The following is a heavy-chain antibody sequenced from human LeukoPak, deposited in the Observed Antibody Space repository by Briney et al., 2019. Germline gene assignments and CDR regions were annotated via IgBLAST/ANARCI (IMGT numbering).Heavy chain of an antibody. V-gene: IGHV3-33*08. Sequence: GGSLRLSCAASGFTFSSSAMSWVRQVPGKGLEWVAVIWYDGSNKYYADSVKGRFTISRDNSKNTLYLQMNSLRAEDTAVYYCARDALPLAFDIWGQGTMVTVSS. CDR1: GFTFSSSA. CDR2: IWYDGSNK. CDR3: ARDALPLAFDI. J-gene: IGHJ3*02. D-gene: IGHD2-21*01.